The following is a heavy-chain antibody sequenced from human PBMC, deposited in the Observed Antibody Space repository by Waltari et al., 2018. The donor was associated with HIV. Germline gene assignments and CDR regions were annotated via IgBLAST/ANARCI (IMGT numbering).Heavy chain of an antibody. Sequence: QVQLVPSGAEVKKPGASVTVSCKASGYTFTGYYMHWVRQAPGQGLEWMGWINPNSGGTNYAQKFQGRVTMTRDTSISTAYMELSRLRSDDTAVYYCARDRARTTDYYYYGMDVWGQGTTVTVSS. D-gene: IGHD1-7*01. CDR2: INPNSGGT. CDR3: ARDRARTTDYYYYGMDV. V-gene: IGHV1-2*02. CDR1: GYTFTGYY. J-gene: IGHJ6*02.